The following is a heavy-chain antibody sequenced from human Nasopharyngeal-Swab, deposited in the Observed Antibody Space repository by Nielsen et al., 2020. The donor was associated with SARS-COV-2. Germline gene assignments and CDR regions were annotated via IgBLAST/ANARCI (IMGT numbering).Heavy chain of an antibody. D-gene: IGHD3-22*01. CDR3: ARLTYYYDSSGYTNTHPDH. CDR2: IYYSGST. V-gene: IGHV4-59*08. Sequence: WIRQPPGKGLEWIGYIYYSGSTNYNPSLKSRVTISVDTSKNQFSLKLSSVTAADTAVYYCARLTYYYDSSGYTNTHPDHWGQGTLVTVSS. J-gene: IGHJ4*02.